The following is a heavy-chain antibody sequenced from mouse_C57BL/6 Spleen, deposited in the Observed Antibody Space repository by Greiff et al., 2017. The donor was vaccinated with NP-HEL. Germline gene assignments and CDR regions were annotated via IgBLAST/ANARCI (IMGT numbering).Heavy chain of an antibody. CDR1: GYTFTSYT. CDR3: ATFVITTVVATDY. J-gene: IGHJ2*01. Sequence: QVQLQQSGAELARPGASVKMSCKASGYTFTSYTMHWVKQRPGQGLEWIGYINPSSGYTKYNQKFKDKATLTAGKSSSTAYMQLSSLTSEDSAVYYCATFVITTVVATDYWGQGTTLTVSS. D-gene: IGHD1-1*01. V-gene: IGHV1-4*01. CDR2: INPSSGYT.